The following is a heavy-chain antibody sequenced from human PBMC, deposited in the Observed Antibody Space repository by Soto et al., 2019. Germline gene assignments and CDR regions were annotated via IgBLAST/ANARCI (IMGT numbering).Heavy chain of an antibody. CDR2: ISAYNGNT. V-gene: IGHV1-18*01. CDR3: ARVRISPHKNWFDP. CDR1: GYAIASCG. Sequence: GASVNVSWAASGYAIASCGRIWVRQAPGQGLEWMGWISAYNGNTNYAQKLQGRVTMTTDTSTSTAYMELRSLRSDDTAVYYCARVRISPHKNWFDPWGQGTLATVSS. J-gene: IGHJ5*02. D-gene: IGHD3-10*01.